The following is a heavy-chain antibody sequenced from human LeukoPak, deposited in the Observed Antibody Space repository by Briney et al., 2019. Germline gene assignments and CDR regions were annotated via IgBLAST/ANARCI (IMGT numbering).Heavy chain of an antibody. D-gene: IGHD6-19*01. V-gene: IGHV4-61*03. Sequence: PSETLSLTCTVSGYSISSGYYWSWIRQTPGKGLEWIGYIYYRGTTTYNPSLKSRVTISVDTSKNHFSLNLTSVTAADTAVYYCARGGSGWPPDAFHIWGQGTMVIVSS. J-gene: IGHJ3*02. CDR3: ARGGSGWPPDAFHI. CDR2: IYYRGTT. CDR1: GYSISSGYY.